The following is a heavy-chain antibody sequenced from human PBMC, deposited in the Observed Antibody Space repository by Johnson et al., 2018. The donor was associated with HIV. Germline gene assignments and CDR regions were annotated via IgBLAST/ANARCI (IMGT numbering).Heavy chain of an antibody. CDR1: GFTFSSYA. D-gene: IGHD1-26*01. CDR3: ASQVRGLRLGATNGAFDV. Sequence: VLLVESGGGVVQPGRSLRLSCAASGFTFSSYAMHWVRQAPGKGLEWVSGVTGTGGDTYYAESVKGRFTISRDNSKNTLYLQMNKLRAEDTAVYFCASQVRGLRLGATNGAFDVWG. J-gene: IGHJ3*01. V-gene: IGHV3-23*04. CDR2: VTGTGGDT.